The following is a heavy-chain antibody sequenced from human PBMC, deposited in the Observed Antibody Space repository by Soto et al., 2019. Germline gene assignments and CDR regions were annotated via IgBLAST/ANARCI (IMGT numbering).Heavy chain of an antibody. CDR1: GFTFSNVW. Sequence: EVQLVESGGGLVKPGGSLSLSCAASGFTFSNVWVSWVRQAPGKGLEWVGRIKRRADGGTTDYATPVRGRFTVSRDDSKNTLYLQMNSLKTEDTAVYYCTAGYCSGGSCYSVVYWGQGTLVTVSS. J-gene: IGHJ4*02. V-gene: IGHV3-15*01. CDR3: TAGYCSGGSCYSVVY. CDR2: IKRRADGGTT. D-gene: IGHD2-15*01.